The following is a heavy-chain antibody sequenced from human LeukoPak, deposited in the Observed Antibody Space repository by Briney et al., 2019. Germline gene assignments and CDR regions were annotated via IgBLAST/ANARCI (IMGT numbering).Heavy chain of an antibody. V-gene: IGHV3-7*01. CDR3: ARQQRPWYVWGSYRHYYFDY. CDR2: IKQDGGEK. Sequence: PGGSLRLSCAASGFTFSSYWMSWVRQAPGKGLEWVANIKQDGGEKYYVDSVKGRFTISRDNAKNSLYLQMNSLRAEDTAVYYCARQQRPWYVWGSYRHYYFDYWGQGTLVTVSS. J-gene: IGHJ4*02. CDR1: GFTFSSYW. D-gene: IGHD3-16*02.